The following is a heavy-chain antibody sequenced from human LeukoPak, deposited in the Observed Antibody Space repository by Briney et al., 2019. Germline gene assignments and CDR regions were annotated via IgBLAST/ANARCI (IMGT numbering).Heavy chain of an antibody. CDR2: IYSGGST. CDR1: GFTVSSNY. Sequence: GVLRLSCAASGFTVSSNYMSWVRQAPGKGLEWVSVIYSGGSTYYADSVKGRFTISRDNSKNTLYLQMNSLRAEDTAVYYCASTPPYYDILTDAFDIWGQGTMVTVSS. V-gene: IGHV3-53*01. J-gene: IGHJ3*02. D-gene: IGHD3-9*01. CDR3: ASTPPYYDILTDAFDI.